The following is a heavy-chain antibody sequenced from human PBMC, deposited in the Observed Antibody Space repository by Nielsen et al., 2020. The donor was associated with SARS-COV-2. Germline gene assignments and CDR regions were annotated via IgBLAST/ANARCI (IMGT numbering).Heavy chain of an antibody. CDR2: INASNGNT. J-gene: IGHJ6*03. D-gene: IGHD1-20*01. CDR3: ARGGDLTGTTDYYYYYYMDV. Sequence: WVRQAPGQRLEWMGWINASNGNTKYSQKFQGRVAITADESTSTAYMELSSLRSEDTAVYYCARGGDLTGTTDYYYYYYMDVWGKGTTVTVSS. V-gene: IGHV1-3*01.